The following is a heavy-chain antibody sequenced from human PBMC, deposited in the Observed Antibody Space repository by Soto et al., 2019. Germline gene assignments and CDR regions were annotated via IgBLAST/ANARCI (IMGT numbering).Heavy chain of an antibody. Sequence: QLQLQESGSGLVKPSQTLSLTCAVSGASIGVGVYSWNWIRQPPGKGLEWIGYIYHSGSTYYNPSLRSRVTISLDRSKNQFSLMLDSVTAADTAVYYCARAHTYDGSGQHRSPYFVYWGQGTLVAVSS. CDR2: IYHSGST. V-gene: IGHV4-30-2*01. CDR3: ARAHTYDGSGQHRSPYFVY. J-gene: IGHJ4*02. D-gene: IGHD3-22*01. CDR1: GASIGVGVYS.